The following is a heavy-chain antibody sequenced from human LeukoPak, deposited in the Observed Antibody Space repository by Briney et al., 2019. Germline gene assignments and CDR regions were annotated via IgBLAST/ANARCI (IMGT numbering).Heavy chain of an antibody. V-gene: IGHV4-39*01. D-gene: IGHD5-24*01. CDR2: IFYSGST. J-gene: IGHJ4*02. CDR3: ARLPFSRDGYNYVDF. CDR1: GGSISSSSYY. Sequence: SETLSLTCTVSGGSISSSSYYWGWIRQPPGKGLEWIGSIFYSGSTYYNPSLQSRVTISVDTSKKQFSLKLTSVTAADTAVYYCARLPFSRDGYNYVDFWGQGTLVTVSS.